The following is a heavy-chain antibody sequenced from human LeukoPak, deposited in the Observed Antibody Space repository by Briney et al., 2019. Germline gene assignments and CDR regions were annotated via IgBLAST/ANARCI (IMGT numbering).Heavy chain of an antibody. D-gene: IGHD2-15*01. J-gene: IGHJ6*02. CDR1: GFTFSSHD. CDR3: ARGCSGGSCYFGYYYYGMDV. V-gene: IGHV3-23*01. CDR2: ITTSGGST. Sequence: GGSLRLSCAASGFTFSSHDMSWVRQAPGKGLEWVSAITTSGGSTYYADSVKGRFTISRDNYKNTLYLQMNSLRAEDTAVYYCARGCSGGSCYFGYYYYGMDVWGQGTTVTVSS.